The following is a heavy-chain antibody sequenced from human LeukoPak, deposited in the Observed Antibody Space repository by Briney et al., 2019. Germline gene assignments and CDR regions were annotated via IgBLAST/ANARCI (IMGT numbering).Heavy chain of an antibody. CDR1: GYTFTSYD. CDR2: MNPNSGNT. CDR3: ARGGIRRFGELLYGNNRFDP. V-gene: IGHV1-8*03. Sequence: ASVKVSCKASGYTFTSYDINWVRQATGQGLEWMGWMNPNSGNTGYAQKFQGRVTITRNTSISTAYMELSSLRSEDTAVYYCARGGIRRFGELLYGNNRFDPWGQGTLVTVSS. D-gene: IGHD3-10*01. J-gene: IGHJ5*02.